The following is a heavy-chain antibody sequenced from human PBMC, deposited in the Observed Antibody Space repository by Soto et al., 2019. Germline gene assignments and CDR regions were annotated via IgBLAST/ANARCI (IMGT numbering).Heavy chain of an antibody. V-gene: IGHV1-46*01. J-gene: IGHJ4*02. CDR2: INPSLGRA. CDR3: ARAPYSSTSFFFDY. CDR1: GYSFTSNH. Sequence: ASVKVSCKASGYSFTSNHMHWVRQAPGQGLEWMGIINPSLGRANYAQKFQGRVAMTWDTSTTTAYMELSGLRSDDTAVYFCARAPYSSTSFFFDYWGQGALVTVSS. D-gene: IGHD6-6*01.